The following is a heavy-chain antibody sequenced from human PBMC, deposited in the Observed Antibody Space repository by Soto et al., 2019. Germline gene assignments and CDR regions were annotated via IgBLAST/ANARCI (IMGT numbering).Heavy chain of an antibody. V-gene: IGHV3-48*01. D-gene: IGHD2-15*01. CDR1: GFTFSSYS. J-gene: IGHJ4*02. CDR2: ISRGSTTI. CDR3: ARDPGYCSGGSCYVSFDY. Sequence: EVQLVESGGGLVQPGGSLRLSCAASGFTFSSYSMNWFRQAPGKGLEWVSYISRGSTTIYYADSVKGRFTISRDNAKNSLYLQMNSLRAEDTAIYYCARDPGYCSGGSCYVSFDYWGQGTLVTVSS.